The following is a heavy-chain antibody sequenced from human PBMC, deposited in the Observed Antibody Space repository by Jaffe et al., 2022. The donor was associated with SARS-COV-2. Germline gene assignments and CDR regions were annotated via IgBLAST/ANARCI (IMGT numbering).Heavy chain of an antibody. Sequence: EVQLVESGGGLVQPGGSLRLSCAASGFTFSSYSMNWVRQAPGKGLEWVSYISSSSSTIYYADSVKGRFTISRDNAKNSLYLQMNSLRAEDTAVYYCARGGWLQLFDYWGQGTLVTVSS. V-gene: IGHV3-48*01. J-gene: IGHJ4*02. CDR3: ARGGWLQLFDY. CDR1: GFTFSSYS. CDR2: ISSSSSTI. D-gene: IGHD1-1*01.